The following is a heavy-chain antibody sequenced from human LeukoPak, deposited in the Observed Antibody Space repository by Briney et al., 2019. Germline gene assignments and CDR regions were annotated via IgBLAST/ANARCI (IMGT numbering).Heavy chain of an antibody. V-gene: IGHV4-39*01. CDR3: ARLSGGYSSSTYYFDY. CDR1: GGSISSSSYY. CDR2: IYYRGST. J-gene: IGHJ4*02. D-gene: IGHD6-13*01. Sequence: PSETLSLTCTVSGGSISSSSYYWGWIRQPPGKGLEWIGSIYYRGSTYYNPSLKSRVTISVDTSKNQFSLKLSSVTAADTAVYYCARLSGGYSSSTYYFDYWGQGTLVTVSS.